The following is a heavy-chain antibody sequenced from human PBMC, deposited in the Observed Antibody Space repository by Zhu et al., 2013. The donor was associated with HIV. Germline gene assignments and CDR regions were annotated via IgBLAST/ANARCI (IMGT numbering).Heavy chain of an antibody. Sequence: QVQLVQSGAEVKKPGASVKVSCKASGYTFTDDYIHWVRQAPGQGLEWMGWINPDSGGTNYAQHFQGRVTMTRDTSISTAYMELNRLTSDDTAVYYCAREQQLALYYYYYGLDVWGQGTTVTVSS. CDR3: AREQQLALYYYYYGLDV. D-gene: IGHD6-13*01. CDR1: GYTFTDDY. V-gene: IGHV1-2*02. CDR2: INPDSGGT. J-gene: IGHJ6*02.